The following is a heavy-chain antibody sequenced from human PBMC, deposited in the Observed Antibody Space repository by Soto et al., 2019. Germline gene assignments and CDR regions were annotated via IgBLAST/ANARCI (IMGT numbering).Heavy chain of an antibody. J-gene: IGHJ5*02. CDR2: INPNRGNT. D-gene: IGHD6-13*01. CDR3: ARGIESKASAHPFDL. Sequence: ASVKVSCKASGYTFTGNSLHWVRQAPGQRLEWMGWINPNRGNTNYSQKFQGRVTITRDTSVSTAYMELSNLRSEDTSAYYCARGIESKASAHPFDLWGQGSLVTVSS. CDR1: GYTFTGNS. V-gene: IGHV1-3*01.